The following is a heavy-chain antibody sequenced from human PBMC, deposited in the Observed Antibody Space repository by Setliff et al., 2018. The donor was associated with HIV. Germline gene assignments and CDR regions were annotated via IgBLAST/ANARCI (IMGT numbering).Heavy chain of an antibody. J-gene: IGHJ6*03. CDR1: GDSITSRNYH. CDR3: ARGVLITKRVTQTGGYYYYTDV. Sequence: SETLSLTCAVSGDSITSRNYHWDWVRQPPGKGLEWIGSLFYTGSTSCNPSLKSRVTISGDTSKNQFFLNLTSVTAADTAVYYCARGVLITKRVTQTGGYYYYTDVWGKGTTVTVSS. D-gene: IGHD2-21*02. CDR2: LFYTGST. V-gene: IGHV4-39*07.